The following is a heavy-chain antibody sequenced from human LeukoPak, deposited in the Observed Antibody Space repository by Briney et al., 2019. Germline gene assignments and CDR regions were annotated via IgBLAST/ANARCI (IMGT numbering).Heavy chain of an antibody. D-gene: IGHD3-22*01. Sequence: RGSPGLSCAASGFTFSSYAMSWVRQAPGKGLEWVSAISGRGGSTYYADSVEGRFTISRDNSKHTLYLQTNSLRAEDTAVYYCARDGYCYDSSAYYWGQGTLVTVSS. CDR3: ARDGYCYDSSAYY. CDR2: ISGRGGST. J-gene: IGHJ4*02. CDR1: GFTFSSYA. V-gene: IGHV3-23*01.